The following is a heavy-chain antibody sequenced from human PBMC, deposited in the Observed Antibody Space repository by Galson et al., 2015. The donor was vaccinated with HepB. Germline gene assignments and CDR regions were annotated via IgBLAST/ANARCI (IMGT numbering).Heavy chain of an antibody. CDR2: ISSSSSYI. CDR3: ASPGHCDFWSGFRLDSYYGMDV. D-gene: IGHD3-3*01. CDR1: GFTFSSYS. Sequence: SLRLSCAASGFTFSSYSMNWVRQAPGKGLEWVSSISSSSSYIYYADSVKGRFTISRDNAKNSLYLQMNSLRAEDTAVYYCASPGHCDFWSGFRLDSYYGMDVWGQGTTVTVSS. J-gene: IGHJ6*02. V-gene: IGHV3-21*01.